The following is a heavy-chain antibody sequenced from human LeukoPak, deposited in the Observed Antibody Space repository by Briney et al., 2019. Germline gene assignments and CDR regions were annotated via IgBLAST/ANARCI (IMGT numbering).Heavy chain of an antibody. V-gene: IGHV1-18*04. Sequence: GASVKVSCKASGYTFTDYVTNWVRQASGQGLGWVGWVSAYNGNTSYTQKFQGRLTITIDTSTSTAYMELRSLRSDDTAVYFCAREHIFERSRGDYWGQGTLVTVSS. J-gene: IGHJ4*02. CDR1: GYTFTDYV. D-gene: IGHD2-21*01. CDR2: VSAYNGNT. CDR3: AREHIFERSRGDY.